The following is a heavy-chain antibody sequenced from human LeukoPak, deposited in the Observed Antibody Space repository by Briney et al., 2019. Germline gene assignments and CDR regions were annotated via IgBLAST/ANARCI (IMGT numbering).Heavy chain of an antibody. V-gene: IGHV1-18*01. J-gene: IGHJ4*02. CDR3: ARDQEGFDY. Sequence: ASVKVSCKASGYSFTSYGITWVRQAPGQGLEWMGWISTYDGNANYAQKLQGRVTMTTDTSTITAYMELRSLRSDDTAVYYCARDQEGFDYWGQGTLVTVSS. CDR2: ISTYDGNA. CDR1: GYSFTSYG.